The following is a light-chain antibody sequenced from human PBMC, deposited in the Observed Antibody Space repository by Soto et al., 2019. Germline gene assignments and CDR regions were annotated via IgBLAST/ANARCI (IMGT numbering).Light chain of an antibody. CDR1: SSDVGSYNL. CDR2: EGS. Sequence: QSALTQPASVSGSPGQSSTISCTGTSSDVGSYNLVSWYQQHPGKAPKRMIYEGSKRPSGVSNRFAGSKSGNTASLTISGLQAEDEADYYCCSYAGGSTYVFGTGTKLTVL. CDR3: CSYAGGSTYV. J-gene: IGLJ1*01. V-gene: IGLV2-23*01.